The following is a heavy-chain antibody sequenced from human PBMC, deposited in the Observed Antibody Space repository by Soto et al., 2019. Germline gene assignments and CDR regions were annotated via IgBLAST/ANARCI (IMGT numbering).Heavy chain of an antibody. Sequence: GASVKVSRKASGGTLSSYAFNWVRQAPGQGVEWMGGIISIFGTGNYAQKFQGRVTITADETTSTDYMELSSLRSEDTAVYYCAALGYCSSTSCPRGYYYGMDVWGQGTTVTVSS. V-gene: IGHV1-69*13. CDR3: AALGYCSSTSCPRGYYYGMDV. CDR1: GGTLSSYA. J-gene: IGHJ6*02. CDR2: IISIFGTG. D-gene: IGHD2-2*01.